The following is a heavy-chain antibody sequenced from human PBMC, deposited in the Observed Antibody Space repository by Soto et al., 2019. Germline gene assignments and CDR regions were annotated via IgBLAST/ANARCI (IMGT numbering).Heavy chain of an antibody. Sequence: SETLSLTCTVSCGSISSSSYYWGWIRQPPGKGLEWIGSIYYSGSTYYNPSLKSRVTISVDTSKNQFSLKLSSVTAADTAVYYCARQLLWFGELLNFDYWGQGTLVTVSS. V-gene: IGHV4-39*01. CDR1: CGSISSSSYY. CDR3: ARQLLWFGELLNFDY. J-gene: IGHJ4*02. D-gene: IGHD3-10*01. CDR2: IYYSGST.